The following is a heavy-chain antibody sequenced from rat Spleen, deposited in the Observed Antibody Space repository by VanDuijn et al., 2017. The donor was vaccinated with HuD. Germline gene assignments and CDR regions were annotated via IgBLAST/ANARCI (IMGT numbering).Heavy chain of an antibody. J-gene: IGHJ1*01. CDR2: ISYEGSST. D-gene: IGHD1-1*01. V-gene: IGHV5-22*01. CDR1: GFTFSDYY. Sequence: EVQLVESGGDLVEPGRSLKLSCAASGFTFSDYYMAWVRQAPKKGLEWVASISYEGSSTYYGDSVKGRFTISRDNAKSTLYLQMDSLRSEDTATYYCTTVVGDSYWYFDFWGPGTMVTVSS. CDR3: TTVVGDSYWYFDF.